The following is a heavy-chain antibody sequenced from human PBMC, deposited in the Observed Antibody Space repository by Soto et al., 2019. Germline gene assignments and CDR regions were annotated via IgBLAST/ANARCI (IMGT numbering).Heavy chain of an antibody. CDR1: GGSVSTYF. J-gene: IGHJ3*02. Sequence: PSETLSLTCTVSGGSVSTYFWSWIRQPPGKGLEWIGYIYYSGSTNYNPSLKSRVTISVDTSKNQFSLKVSSVTAADTAVYYCARAAGYKAAAFDIWGQGTMDTVSS. CDR3: ARAAGYKAAAFDI. D-gene: IGHD5-18*01. V-gene: IGHV4-59*02. CDR2: IYYSGST.